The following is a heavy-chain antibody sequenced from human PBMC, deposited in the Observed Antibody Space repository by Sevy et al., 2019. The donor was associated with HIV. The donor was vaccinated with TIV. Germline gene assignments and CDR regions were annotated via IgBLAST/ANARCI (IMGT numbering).Heavy chain of an antibody. CDR3: VRGPNCGVGGCQQISPYCLDV. J-gene: IGHJ6*03. Sequence: GGSLRLSCAASGFTFSDHYVDWVRQAPGKGLEWVGRIRNRPNSYTTKYAASVKGRFTISRDDSRNSGYLQMNSLKTQDSAVYYCVRGPNCGVGGCQQISPYCLDVWGKGATVTVSS. V-gene: IGHV3-72*01. CDR2: IRNRPNSYTT. D-gene: IGHD2-15*01. CDR1: GFTFSDHY.